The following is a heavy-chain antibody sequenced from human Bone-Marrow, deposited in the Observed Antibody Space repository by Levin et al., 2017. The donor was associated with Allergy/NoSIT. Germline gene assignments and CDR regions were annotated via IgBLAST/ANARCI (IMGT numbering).Heavy chain of an antibody. D-gene: IGHD3-10*01. CDR1: GNTFTGYY. J-gene: IGHJ4*02. Sequence: ASVKVSCKASGNTFTGYYMHWVRQAPGQGLEWVGWIIPNSGGTNYAQKFQGRVTMTRDTSISTAYMELNSLRSDDTAVYYCASRGQHVGRGLLAYWGQGTLVTVSS. CDR2: IIPNSGGT. V-gene: IGHV1-2*02. CDR3: ASRGQHVGRGLLAY.